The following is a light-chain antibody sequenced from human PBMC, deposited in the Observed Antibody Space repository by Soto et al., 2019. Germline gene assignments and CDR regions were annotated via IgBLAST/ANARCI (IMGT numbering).Light chain of an antibody. CDR3: QQYNKWPLT. J-gene: IGKJ1*01. Sequence: VLTQSPATLSLSPGERARLSCRASQSVRSYLAWYQQKPGQAPRLLIYDASSRAPGIPARFSGSGSGTDFSLTISSLQSEDFTVYYCQQYNKWPLTFGQGTKVDIK. CDR1: QSVRSY. CDR2: DAS. V-gene: IGKV3-11*01.